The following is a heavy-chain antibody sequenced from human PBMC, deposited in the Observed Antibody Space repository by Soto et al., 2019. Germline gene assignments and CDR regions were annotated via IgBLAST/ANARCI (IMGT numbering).Heavy chain of an antibody. J-gene: IGHJ4*02. Sequence: SETLSLTCAVYGGSFSGYYWSWIRQPPGKGLEWIGEINHSGSTNYNPSLKSRVTISVDTSKNQFSLKLSSVTAADTAVYYCARLQCSSTSCLSYTTFDYWGQGTLVTVSS. D-gene: IGHD2-2*01. CDR1: GGSFSGYY. V-gene: IGHV4-34*01. CDR2: INHSGST. CDR3: ARLQCSSTSCLSYTTFDY.